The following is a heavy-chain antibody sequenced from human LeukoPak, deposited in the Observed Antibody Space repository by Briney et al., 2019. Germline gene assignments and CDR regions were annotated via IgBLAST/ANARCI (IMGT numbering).Heavy chain of an antibody. CDR2: INHSGST. CDR3: ASDARVEYCSGGSCYSPLDY. D-gene: IGHD2-15*01. CDR1: GGSFSGYY. V-gene: IGHV4-34*01. J-gene: IGHJ4*02. Sequence: SETLSPTCAVYGGSFSGYYWSWIRQPPGKGLEWIGEINHSGSTNYNPSLKSRVTISVDTSKNQFSLKLSSVTAADTAVYYCASDARVEYCSGGSCYSPLDYWGQGTLVTVSS.